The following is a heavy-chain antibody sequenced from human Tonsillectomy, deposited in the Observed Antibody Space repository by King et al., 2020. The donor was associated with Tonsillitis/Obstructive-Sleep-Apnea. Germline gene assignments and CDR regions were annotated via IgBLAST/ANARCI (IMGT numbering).Heavy chain of an antibody. V-gene: IGHV3-64*01. J-gene: IGHJ3*02. Sequence: VQLVESGGGLVQPGGSLRLSCAASGFTFSSYAMHWVRQAPGKGLEYVSAVSSNGGSTYYANSVKGRFTISRDNSKNTLYLQMGSLGAEDMAVYYCARERDPAPLYCGGDCRDAFDIWGQGTMVTVSS. CDR2: VSSNGGST. CDR1: GFTFSSYA. CDR3: ARERDPAPLYCGGDCRDAFDI. D-gene: IGHD2-21*02.